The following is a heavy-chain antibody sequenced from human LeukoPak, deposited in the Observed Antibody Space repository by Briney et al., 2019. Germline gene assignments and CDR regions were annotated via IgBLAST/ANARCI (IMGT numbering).Heavy chain of an antibody. Sequence: GRSLRLSCAASGFTFSSYAMHWVRLAPGKGLEWVAVISYDGSNKYYADSVKGRFTISRDNSKNTLYLQMNSLRAEDTAVYYCARAYYDSSGYPFGPLDYWGQGTLVTVSS. CDR1: GFTFSSYA. D-gene: IGHD3-22*01. V-gene: IGHV3-30-3*01. CDR2: ISYDGSNK. J-gene: IGHJ4*02. CDR3: ARAYYDSSGYPFGPLDY.